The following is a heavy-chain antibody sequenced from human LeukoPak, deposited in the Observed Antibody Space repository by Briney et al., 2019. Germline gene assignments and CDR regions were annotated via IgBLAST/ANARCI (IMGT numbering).Heavy chain of an antibody. CDR1: GFTFSSYA. Sequence: PGGSLRLSCAASGFTFSSYAMSWVRQAPGKGLEWVSAISGSGGSTYYADSVKGRFTISRDNSKNALYLQMNSLRAEDTAVYYCAKRSGGSCCPPSSFDYWGQGTLVTVSS. J-gene: IGHJ4*02. CDR3: AKRSGGSCCPPSSFDY. D-gene: IGHD2-15*01. V-gene: IGHV3-23*01. CDR2: ISGSGGST.